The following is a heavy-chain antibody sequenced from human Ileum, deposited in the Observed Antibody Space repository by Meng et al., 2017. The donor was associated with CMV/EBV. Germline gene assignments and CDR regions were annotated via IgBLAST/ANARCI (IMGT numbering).Heavy chain of an antibody. CDR2: IYYRGTT. V-gene: IGHV4-39*07. CDR1: GWSISSISYD. J-gene: IGHJ5*02. CDR3: VRDKDNNYLLDWFDP. D-gene: IGHD4-11*01. Sequence: LRLKERVQGLVTPSEPLSLTCTVSGWSISSISYDWGWIRQPPGNRLEWIGSIYYRGTTYYNPSLKSRVTMSIDTSTNQFSLNLRSVTAADTAVYYCVRDKDNNYLLDWFDPWGQGTLVTVSS.